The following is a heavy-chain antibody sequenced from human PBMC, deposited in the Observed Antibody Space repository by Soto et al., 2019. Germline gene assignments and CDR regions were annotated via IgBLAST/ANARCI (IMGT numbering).Heavy chain of an antibody. CDR3: ARDLQADY. CDR1: GYTFTSYA. J-gene: IGHJ4*02. V-gene: IGHV1-3*01. CDR2: INAGNGHT. Sequence: QVQLVQSGAEVKKPGASVKVSCKASGYTFTSYAMHWVRQAPGQRLEWMGWINAGNGHTKYSQKFQGRVTITRETSASTAYMELRSLRSEDTAVYYCARDLQADYWGQGTLVTVSS.